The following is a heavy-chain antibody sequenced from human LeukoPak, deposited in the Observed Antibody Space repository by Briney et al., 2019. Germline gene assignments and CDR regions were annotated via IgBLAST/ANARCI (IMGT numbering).Heavy chain of an antibody. D-gene: IGHD3-10*01. Sequence: SETLSLTCTVSGGSISSYYWSWIRQPAGKGLEWIGRIYTSGSTNYNPSLTSRVTMSVDTSKNQFSLKLSSATAADTAVYYCARVVSGDSDNWFDPWGQGTLVTISS. CDR1: GGSISSYY. CDR2: IYTSGST. CDR3: ARVVSGDSDNWFDP. V-gene: IGHV4-4*07. J-gene: IGHJ5*02.